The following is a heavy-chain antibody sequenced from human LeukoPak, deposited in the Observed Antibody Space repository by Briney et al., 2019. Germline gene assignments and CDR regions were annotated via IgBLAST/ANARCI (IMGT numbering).Heavy chain of an antibody. CDR3: AKVRSGRGRSNAFDI. Sequence: GGSLRLSCAASGFTFSSYSMNWVRQAPGKGLEWVSGISWNSGSIGYADSVKGRFTISRDNAKNSLYLQMNSLRAEDTALYYCAKVRSGRGRSNAFDIWGQGTMVTVSS. V-gene: IGHV3-9*01. CDR1: GFTFSSYS. CDR2: ISWNSGSI. J-gene: IGHJ3*02. D-gene: IGHD2-15*01.